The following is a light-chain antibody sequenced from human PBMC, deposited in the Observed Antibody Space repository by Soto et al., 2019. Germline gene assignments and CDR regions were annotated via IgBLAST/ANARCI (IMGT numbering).Light chain of an antibody. V-gene: IGKV3-11*01. Sequence: EILLTQSPGTLSLSPGERATLSCRASQSVSSYLAWYQQTPGQAPRLLIYGVSSRATGIPDRFSGSGSGTDFTLTISRLEPEDFAVYYCQHRFNWPFTFGPGTKVDIK. CDR3: QHRFNWPFT. CDR2: GVS. CDR1: QSVSSY. J-gene: IGKJ3*01.